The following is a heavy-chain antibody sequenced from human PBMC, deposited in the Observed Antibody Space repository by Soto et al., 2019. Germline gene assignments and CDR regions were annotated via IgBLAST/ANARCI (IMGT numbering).Heavy chain of an antibody. CDR2: IIPIFGTA. J-gene: IGHJ6*02. V-gene: IGHV1-69*01. CDR1: GGTFSSYA. D-gene: IGHD1-20*01. Sequence: QVQLVQSGAEVKKPGSSVKVSCKASGGTFSSYAISWVRQAPGQGLEWMGGIIPIFGTANYAQKFQGRVTISADESTRTAYMELSGLRSEERVVYYCATPITYYYGMDVWGQGTTVAVSS. CDR3: ATPITYYYGMDV.